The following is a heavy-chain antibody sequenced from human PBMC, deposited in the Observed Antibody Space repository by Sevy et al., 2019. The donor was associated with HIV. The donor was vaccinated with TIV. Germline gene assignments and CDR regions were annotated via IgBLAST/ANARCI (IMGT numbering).Heavy chain of an antibody. Sequence: GGSLRLPCAASGFTFSKYWMGWVRQAPGKGLEGVANIKQDAGQKYYVDSVKGRFTISRDNAKNSRYLQMNSLRAEDTAVYFCARDDGNYYFHYWGQGTLVTVSS. CDR1: GFTFSKYW. CDR3: ARDDGNYYFHY. CDR2: IKQDAGQK. J-gene: IGHJ4*02. D-gene: IGHD1-7*01. V-gene: IGHV3-7*01.